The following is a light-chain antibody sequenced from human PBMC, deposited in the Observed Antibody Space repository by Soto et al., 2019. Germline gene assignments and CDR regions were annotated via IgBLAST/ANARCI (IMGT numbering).Light chain of an antibody. J-gene: IGLJ1*01. CDR3: RGWDIMTDTYV. CDR1: NIGNKR. Sequence: SYELTQPPSVSVAPEKTATITCGGNNIGNKRVHWYHQNPGQAPLLLISYDSERPPGIPGRFSGSNSANTSTLTISRVEDGDEAADYCRGWDIMTDTYVFGSGTKLTVL. V-gene: IGLV3-21*04. CDR2: YDS.